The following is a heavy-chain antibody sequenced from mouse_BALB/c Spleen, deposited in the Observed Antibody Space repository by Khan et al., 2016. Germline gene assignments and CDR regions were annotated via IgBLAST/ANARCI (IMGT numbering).Heavy chain of an antibody. CDR3: ARSGGNWVMDY. J-gene: IGHJ4*01. CDR1: GYSITSDYA. V-gene: IGHV3-2*02. CDR2: ISYSGST. D-gene: IGHD4-1*01. Sequence: EVQLQESGPGLVKPSQSLSLTCTVTGYSITSDYAWNWIRQFPGNKLEWMGYISYSGSTSYNPSLKSRISITRDTSKNQFFLQLNSVTTEDTATCDCARSGGNWVMDYWGQGTSVTVSS.